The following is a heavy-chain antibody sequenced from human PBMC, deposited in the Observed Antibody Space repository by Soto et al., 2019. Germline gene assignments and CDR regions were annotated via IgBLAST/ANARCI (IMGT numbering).Heavy chain of an antibody. CDR1: GYSFTSYW. D-gene: IGHD2-2*01. J-gene: IGHJ6*02. CDR2: IDPSDSYT. CDR3: ARQNPSSSTSPYYYYGMDV. Sequence: GESLKISCKGSGYSFTSYWISWVRQMPGKGLEWMGRIDPSDSYTNYSPSFQGHVTISADKSISTAYLQWSSLKASDTAMYYCARQNPSSSTSPYYYYGMDVWGQGTTVTVSS. V-gene: IGHV5-10-1*01.